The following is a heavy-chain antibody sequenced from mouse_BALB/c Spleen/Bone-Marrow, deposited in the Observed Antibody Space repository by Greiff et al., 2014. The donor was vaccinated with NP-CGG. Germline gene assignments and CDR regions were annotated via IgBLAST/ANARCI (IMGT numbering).Heavy chain of an antibody. CDR3: ARNDGFDY. V-gene: IGHV1S137*01. CDR1: GYTLTDYA. Sequence: VQLQQSGAELVRPGVSVKISCKGSGYTLTDYALHWVKQSHAKSLEWIGIISTYYGDASYNQKFKGKATMTVDKSSSTAYVELARLTSEDSAIYYCARNDGFDYWGQGTTLTVSS. D-gene: IGHD2-3*01. J-gene: IGHJ2*01. CDR2: ISTYYGDA.